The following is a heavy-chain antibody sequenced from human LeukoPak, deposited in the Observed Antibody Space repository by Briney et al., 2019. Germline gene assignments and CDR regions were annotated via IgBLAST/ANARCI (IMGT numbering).Heavy chain of an antibody. CDR2: ISAYNGNT. Sequence: ASVKVSCKASGYTFTSYGISWVRQAPGQGLEWMGWISAYNGNTNYAQKLQGRVTMTTDTSTSTAYMELSSLRSEDTAVYYCAREGSRGGGQQLALDYWGQGTLVTVSS. CDR3: AREGSRGGGQQLALDY. J-gene: IGHJ4*02. V-gene: IGHV1-18*01. CDR1: GYTFTSYG. D-gene: IGHD6-13*01.